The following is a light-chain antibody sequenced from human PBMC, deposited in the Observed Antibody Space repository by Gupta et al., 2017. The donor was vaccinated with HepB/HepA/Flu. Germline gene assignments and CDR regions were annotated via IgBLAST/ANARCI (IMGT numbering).Light chain of an antibody. Sequence: SYALTQLPSVSVSPGQTASLTCSGDKLGDKYACWYQQKPGQSPVLVIYQDSKRPSGIPERFSGSNSGNTATLTISGTQAMDEADYYCQAWDSSTVVFGGGTKLTVL. V-gene: IGLV3-1*01. CDR2: QDS. CDR3: QAWDSSTVV. J-gene: IGLJ2*01. CDR1: KLGDKY.